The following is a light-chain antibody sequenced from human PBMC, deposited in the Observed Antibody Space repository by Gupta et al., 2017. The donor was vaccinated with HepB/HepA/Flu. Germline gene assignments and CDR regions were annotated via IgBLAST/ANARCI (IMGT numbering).Light chain of an antibody. CDR3: LQEASSPGT. J-gene: IGKJ1*01. Sequence: EIVLTQSPGTLSLSPGERATLSCRASQSVSNNFLAWYQQKPGQTPRLLIYATPNRATGIPDRFSGSGSGTEFTLRISRLEPEDFAVYYCLQEASSPGTFGQGTRVELK. CDR2: ATP. CDR1: QSVSNNF. V-gene: IGKV3-20*01.